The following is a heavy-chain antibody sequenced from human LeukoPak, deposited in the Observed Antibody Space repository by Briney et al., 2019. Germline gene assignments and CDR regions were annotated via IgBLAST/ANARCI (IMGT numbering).Heavy chain of an antibody. CDR3: ARRGCTMGDY. J-gene: IGHJ4*02. Sequence: GESLKISCKGSGYSLATYWIGWVRQMPGKGLEWMGIIYPGDSDTRYSPSFQGQVTISADKSSSTAYLQWSSLKASDTAMYYCARRGCTMGDYWGQGTQVTVSS. CDR1: GYSLATYW. CDR2: IYPGDSDT. V-gene: IGHV5-51*01. D-gene: IGHD3-10*01.